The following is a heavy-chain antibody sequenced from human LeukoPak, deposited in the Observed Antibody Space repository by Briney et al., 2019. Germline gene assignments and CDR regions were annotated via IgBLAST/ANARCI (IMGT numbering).Heavy chain of an antibody. CDR1: GFTFSSYS. CDR2: IWSDGSNK. Sequence: GGSLRLSCAASGFTFSSYSMNWVRQAPGKGLEWVAVIWSDGSNKYYADSVKGRFTISRDNSKNTLYLQMNSLRAEDTAVYYCARDRSVSYTDYWGQGTLVTVSS. V-gene: IGHV3-33*08. J-gene: IGHJ4*02. CDR3: ARDRSVSYTDY. D-gene: IGHD1-26*01.